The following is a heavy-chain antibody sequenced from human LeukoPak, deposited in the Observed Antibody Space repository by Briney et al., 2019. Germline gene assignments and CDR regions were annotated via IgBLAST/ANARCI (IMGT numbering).Heavy chain of an antibody. CDR3: ARVGARQILEY. V-gene: IGHV3-7*01. J-gene: IGHJ4*02. CDR1: EFTFSSYW. D-gene: IGHD4-17*01. Sequence: GGSLRLSCAASEFTFSSYWMSWVRQAPGKGLEWVANIKQDGGEKYYLDSVKGRFTVPRDNAKNSLYLQMNSLRAEDTAVYYCARVGARQILEYWGQGTLVTVSS. CDR2: IKQDGGEK.